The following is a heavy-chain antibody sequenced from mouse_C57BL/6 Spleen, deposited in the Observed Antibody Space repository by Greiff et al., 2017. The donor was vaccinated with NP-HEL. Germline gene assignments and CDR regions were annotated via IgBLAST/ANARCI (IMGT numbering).Heavy chain of an antibody. CDR1: GFTFSDYY. D-gene: IGHD2-3*01. V-gene: IGHV5-16*01. CDR2: INYDGSST. Sequence: DVMLVESEGGLVQPGSSMKLSCTASGFTFSDYYMAWVRQVPEKGLEWVANINYDGSSTYYLDSLKSRFIISRDNAKNILYLQMSSLKSEDTATYYCATYDGYSFAYWGQGTLVTVSA. CDR3: ATYDGYSFAY. J-gene: IGHJ3*01.